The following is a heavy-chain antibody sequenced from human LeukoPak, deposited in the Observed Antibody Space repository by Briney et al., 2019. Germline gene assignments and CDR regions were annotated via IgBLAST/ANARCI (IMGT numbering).Heavy chain of an antibody. V-gene: IGHV1-69*13. Sequence: ASVKVSCKASGGTFSSYAISWVRQAPGQGLEWMGGIIPIFGTANYAQKFQGRVTITADESTSTAYTELSSLRSEDTAVYYCAREPLIVGATKDYYYYYMDVWGKGTTVTVSS. CDR3: AREPLIVGATKDYYYYYMDV. J-gene: IGHJ6*03. D-gene: IGHD1-26*01. CDR1: GGTFSSYA. CDR2: IIPIFGTA.